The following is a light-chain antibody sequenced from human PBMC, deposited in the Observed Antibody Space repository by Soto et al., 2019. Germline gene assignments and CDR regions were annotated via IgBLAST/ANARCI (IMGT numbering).Light chain of an antibody. V-gene: IGKV3-20*01. CDR2: GAS. Sequence: IILTQSPDTLSLSPVERSTLSCMASQTVSSNYLAWCQQRPGQAPRLLIYGASTRAAGIPDRFSGSGSGTDFTLTITRLEPEDSAVYFCQQYTGPPTTFGQGTRLEIK. CDR3: QQYTGPPTT. CDR1: QTVSSNY. J-gene: IGKJ5*01.